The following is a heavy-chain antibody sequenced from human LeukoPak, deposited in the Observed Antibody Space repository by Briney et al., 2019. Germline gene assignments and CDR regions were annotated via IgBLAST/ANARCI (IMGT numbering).Heavy chain of an antibody. V-gene: IGHV1-46*01. D-gene: IGHD2-2*01. Sequence: ASVKVSCKAFGYTFTSYYMHWVRQAPGQGLEWMGITNPSGGSTSYAQKFQGRVTMTRDTSTSTVYMELSSLRSEDTAVYYCARRGETAVVPAATFFDYWGQGTLVTVSS. CDR3: ARRGETAVVPAATFFDY. CDR1: GYTFTSYY. J-gene: IGHJ4*02. CDR2: TNPSGGST.